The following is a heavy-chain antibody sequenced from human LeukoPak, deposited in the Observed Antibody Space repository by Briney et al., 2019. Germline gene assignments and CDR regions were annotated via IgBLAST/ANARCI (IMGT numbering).Heavy chain of an antibody. V-gene: IGHV1-18*01. D-gene: IGHD3-22*01. CDR2: ISAYNGHT. CDR3: ARNPDPLYYYDSSEDAFDI. J-gene: IGHJ3*02. CDR1: GYTFTTYG. Sequence: ASVKVSCKASGYTFTTYGISWVRQAPGQGLEWMGWISAYNGHTSYAQKLQGRVTMTTDTSTSTAYMELRSLRSDDTAVYYCARNPDPLYYYDSSEDAFDIWGRGTMVTVSS.